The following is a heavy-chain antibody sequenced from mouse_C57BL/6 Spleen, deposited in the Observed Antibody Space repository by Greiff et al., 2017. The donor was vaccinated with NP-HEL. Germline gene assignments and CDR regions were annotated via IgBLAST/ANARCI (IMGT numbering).Heavy chain of an antibody. Sequence: VQLQQSGPELVKPGASVKMSCKASGYTFTDYNMHWVKQSHGKSLEWIGYINPNNGGTSYNQKFKGKATLTVNKSSSTAYMELRSLTSEDSAVYYCARHYYYGPPYYFDYWGQGTTLTVSS. CDR2: INPNNGGT. D-gene: IGHD1-1*01. CDR1: GYTFTDYN. V-gene: IGHV1-22*01. J-gene: IGHJ2*01. CDR3: ARHYYYGPPYYFDY.